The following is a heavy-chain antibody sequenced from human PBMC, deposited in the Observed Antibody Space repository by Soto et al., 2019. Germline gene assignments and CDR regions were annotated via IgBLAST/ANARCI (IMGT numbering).Heavy chain of an antibody. D-gene: IGHD6-13*01. Sequence: SETLSLTCTVSGGSISSSSYYWGWVRQPPGKGLEWIGSIYYSGSTYYNPSLKSRVTISVDTSKNQFSLKLSSVTAADTAVYYCARRRGAAAGSDYWGQGTLVTVSS. J-gene: IGHJ4*02. CDR1: GGSISSSSYY. CDR3: ARRRGAAAGSDY. V-gene: IGHV4-39*01. CDR2: IYYSGST.